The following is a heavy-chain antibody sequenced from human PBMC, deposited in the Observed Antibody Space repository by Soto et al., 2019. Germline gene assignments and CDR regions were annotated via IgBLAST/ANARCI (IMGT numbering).Heavy chain of an antibody. V-gene: IGHV4-4*07. CDR2: MSTSGTT. CDR3: RRDFDY. Sequence: SETLSLTCTVSGASISNYYWSWIRQPAGKGLEWIGRMSTSGTTNYNPSLKSRVTMSIDTSKSQFSLMLNSVTAADTAVYYCRRDFDYWGQGTLVTVYS. CDR1: GASISNYY. D-gene: IGHD6-6*01. J-gene: IGHJ4*02.